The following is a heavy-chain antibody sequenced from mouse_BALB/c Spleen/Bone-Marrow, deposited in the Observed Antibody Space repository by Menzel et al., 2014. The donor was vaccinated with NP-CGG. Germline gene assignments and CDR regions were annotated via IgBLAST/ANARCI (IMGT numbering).Heavy chain of an antibody. CDR1: GFNIKDTY. Sequence: VQLRQPGAELVEPGASVKLSCTASGFNIKDTYMHWVKQRPEQGLEWIGRIDPANGNTKYDPKFQGKATITADTSSNTAYLQLSSLTSEDTAVYYCARIHYYGRAWFAYWGQGTLVTVSA. CDR2: IDPANGNT. D-gene: IGHD1-2*01. V-gene: IGHV14-3*02. CDR3: ARIHYYGRAWFAY. J-gene: IGHJ3*01.